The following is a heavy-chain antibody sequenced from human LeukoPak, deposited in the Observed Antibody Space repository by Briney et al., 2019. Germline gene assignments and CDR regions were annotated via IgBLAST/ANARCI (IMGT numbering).Heavy chain of an antibody. V-gene: IGHV1-24*01. Sequence: ASVKVSCKVSGYTLTELSMHWVRQAPGKGLEWMGGFDPEDGETIYAQKLQGRVTMTEDTSTDTAYMELSSLRSEDTAVYYCATDSSLYSSSWTDLDYWGQGTLVTVSS. CDR1: GYTLTELS. CDR2: FDPEDGET. CDR3: ATDSSLYSSSWTDLDY. D-gene: IGHD6-13*01. J-gene: IGHJ4*02.